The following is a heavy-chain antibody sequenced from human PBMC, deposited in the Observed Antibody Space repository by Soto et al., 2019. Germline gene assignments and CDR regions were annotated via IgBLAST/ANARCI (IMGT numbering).Heavy chain of an antibody. CDR2: IYSGGST. CDR3: ARDSVVRGPYYGMDV. CDR1: GFTVSSNY. Sequence: LRLSCAASGFTVSSNYMSWVRQAPGKGLEWVSVIYSGGSTYYADSVKGRFTISRDNSKNTLYLQMNSLRAEDTAVYYCARDSVVRGPYYGMDVWGQGTTVTVSS. D-gene: IGHD3-10*01. V-gene: IGHV3-53*01. J-gene: IGHJ6*02.